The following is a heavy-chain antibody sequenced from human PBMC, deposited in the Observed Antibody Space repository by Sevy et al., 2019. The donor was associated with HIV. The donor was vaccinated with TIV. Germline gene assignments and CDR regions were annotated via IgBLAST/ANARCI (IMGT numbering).Heavy chain of an antibody. Sequence: ASVKVSCKASGYTFTGYYMHWVRQAPGQGLEWMGWINPNSGGTNYAQKFQDRVTMTRDTSINTAYRELSRLRSDDTALYYCARDMELVDEGTQEFFYWGQGTLVTVSS. CDR1: GYTFTGYY. V-gene: IGHV1-2*02. D-gene: IGHD1-7*01. J-gene: IGHJ4*02. CDR2: INPNSGGT. CDR3: ARDMELVDEGTQEFFY.